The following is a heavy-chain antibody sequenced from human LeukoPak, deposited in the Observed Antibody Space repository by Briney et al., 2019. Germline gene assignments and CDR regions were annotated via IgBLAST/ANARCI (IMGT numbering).Heavy chain of an antibody. D-gene: IGHD3-22*01. CDR2: INTDGSTT. CDR3: AKGTYYYDSRTPNDY. J-gene: IGHJ4*02. V-gene: IGHV3-74*03. CDR1: GFTFSSHW. Sequence: GGSLRLSCAASGFTFSSHWMHWVRQAPGKGLVWVSRINTDGSTTTYADSVKGRFTISRDNSKNTLYLQMNSLRAEDTAVYYCAKGTYYYDSRTPNDYWGQGTLVTVSS.